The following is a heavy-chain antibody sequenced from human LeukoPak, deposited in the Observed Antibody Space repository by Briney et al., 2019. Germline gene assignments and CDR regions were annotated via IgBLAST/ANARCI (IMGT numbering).Heavy chain of an antibody. CDR3: ARDLDYSFDY. D-gene: IGHD4-11*01. CDR1: GFTFTSES. J-gene: IGHJ4*02. Sequence: PGGSLRLSCAASGFTFTSESMNWVRQAPGKGLEWISYIGLSSGNTFYAESVEGRFTISSDNAKNSLYLVMNFLRDEDTAVYYCARDLDYSFDYWGQGAQVIVSS. V-gene: IGHV3-48*02. CDR2: IGLSSGNT.